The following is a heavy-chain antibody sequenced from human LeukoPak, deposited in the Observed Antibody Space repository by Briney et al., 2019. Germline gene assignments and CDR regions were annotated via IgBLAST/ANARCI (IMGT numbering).Heavy chain of an antibody. CDR2: IYYSGST. J-gene: IGHJ3*02. D-gene: IGHD6-13*01. Sequence: PSQTLSLTCTVSGGSISSGGYYWSWIRQHPGKGLEWLGYIYYSGSTYYNPSLKSRVTISVDTSKNQFSLKLSSVTAADTAVYYYARDGGGTSSSWFPDAFDIWGQGTMVTVSS. CDR3: ARDGGGTSSSWFPDAFDI. CDR1: GGSISSGGYY. V-gene: IGHV4-31*03.